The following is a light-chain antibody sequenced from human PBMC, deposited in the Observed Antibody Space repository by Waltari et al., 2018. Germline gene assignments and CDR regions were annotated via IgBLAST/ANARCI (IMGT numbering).Light chain of an antibody. J-gene: IGKJ1*01. Sequence: DIQMTQSPSSLSASVGDRVTITCRASQGISSCLAWYQQKPGKAPELLIYAASSFQSGVPSRFSGSGSGTDFTLTISSLEPEDFAVYYCQQRSNWPPAFGQGTKVEIK. V-gene: IGKV1-12*01. CDR3: QQRSNWPPA. CDR2: AAS. CDR1: QGISSC.